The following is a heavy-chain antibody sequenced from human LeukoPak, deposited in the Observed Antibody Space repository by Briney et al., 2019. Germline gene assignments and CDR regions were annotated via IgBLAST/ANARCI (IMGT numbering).Heavy chain of an antibody. CDR3: ARDQYDTWSRRGNFDS. D-gene: IGHD3-3*01. CDR1: GFIFNTHG. Sequence: PGGSLRLSCVASGFIFNTHGINWVRQAPGKGLEWISHINFDGSAIYYADSVKGRFAISRDNTKNSLYLQMNSLRVEDTAVFYCARDQYDTWSRRGNFDSWGQGTLVIVSS. CDR2: INFDGSAI. J-gene: IGHJ4*02. V-gene: IGHV3-48*04.